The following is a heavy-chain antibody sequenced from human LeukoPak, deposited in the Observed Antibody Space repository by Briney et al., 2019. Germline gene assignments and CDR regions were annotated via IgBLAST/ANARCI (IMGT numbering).Heavy chain of an antibody. D-gene: IGHD6-19*01. Sequence: VASVKVSCTASGYTFTSYDINWVRQATGQRLEWMGWMNLNSGNTGYAQKFQGRVTMTRNTSISTAYMELSSLRSEDTAVYYCASGTRIAVAGDYYYYGMDVWGKGTTVTVSS. J-gene: IGHJ6*04. CDR1: GYTFTSYD. CDR2: MNLNSGNT. CDR3: ASGTRIAVAGDYYYYGMDV. V-gene: IGHV1-8*01.